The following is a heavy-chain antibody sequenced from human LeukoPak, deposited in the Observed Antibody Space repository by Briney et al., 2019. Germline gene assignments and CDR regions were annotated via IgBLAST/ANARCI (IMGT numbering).Heavy chain of an antibody. J-gene: IGHJ4*02. D-gene: IGHD2-15*01. CDR1: GFTFSNDG. CDR3: AKSGYCSGGSCGGSDY. Sequence: GGSLRLSCAASGFTFSNDGMHWVRQAPGKGLEWVAFIRYDGSNKYYADSVKGRFTISRDNSKNTLYLQMNSLRAEDTAVYYCAKSGYCSGGSCGGSDYWGQGTLVTVSS. V-gene: IGHV3-30*02. CDR2: IRYDGSNK.